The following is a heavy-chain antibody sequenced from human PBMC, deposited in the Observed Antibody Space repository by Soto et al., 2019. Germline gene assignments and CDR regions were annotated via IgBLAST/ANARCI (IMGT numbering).Heavy chain of an antibody. Sequence: QVQLQESGPGLVQPSETLSLTCTVSGGSITGYYWSWIRQPPGKGPVWIGNIHYSGNTNYNPSLKSRVTISVGTSKYQFALRLTSVTSAETDVYYCARHSDYRNPLQFDPLGQGTLVTVSS. CDR1: GGSITGYY. D-gene: IGHD4-4*01. CDR3: ARHSDYRNPLQFDP. CDR2: IHYSGNT. V-gene: IGHV4-59*08. J-gene: IGHJ5*02.